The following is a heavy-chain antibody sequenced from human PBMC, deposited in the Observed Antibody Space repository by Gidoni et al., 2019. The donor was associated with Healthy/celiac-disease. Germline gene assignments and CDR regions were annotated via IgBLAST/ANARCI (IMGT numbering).Heavy chain of an antibody. V-gene: IGHV1-69*01. CDR1: GGPFSSYA. CDR3: ARAMGGIWFGELSIARGAFDI. Sequence: QVQLVQSGAEVKKPGSSVKVSCKASGGPFSSYAISCVRQAPGQGLEWMGGIIPIFGTANYAQKFQGRVTITADESTSTAYMELSSLRSEDTAVYYCARAMGGIWFGELSIARGAFDIWGQGTMVTVSS. CDR2: IIPIFGTA. D-gene: IGHD3-10*01. J-gene: IGHJ3*02.